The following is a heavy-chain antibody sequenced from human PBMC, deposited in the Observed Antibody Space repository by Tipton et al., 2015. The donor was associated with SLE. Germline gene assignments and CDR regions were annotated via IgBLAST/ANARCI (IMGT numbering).Heavy chain of an antibody. J-gene: IGHJ6*02. CDR1: GYSISSGYY. CDR3: ARRTSRGWYYYYGLDV. CDR2: INHSGST. D-gene: IGHD5-24*01. Sequence: TLSLTCAVSGYSISSGYYWGWIRQPPGKGLEWIGEINHSGSTNYNPSLKSRVTISVDTSKNQFSLNLSSVTAADTAIYYCARRTSRGWYYYYGLDVWGQGTTVTVSS. V-gene: IGHV4-38-2*01.